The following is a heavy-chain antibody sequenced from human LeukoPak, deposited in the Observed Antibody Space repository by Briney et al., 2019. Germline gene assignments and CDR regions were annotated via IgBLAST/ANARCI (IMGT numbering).Heavy chain of an antibody. V-gene: IGHV4-39*01. CDR3: ARRTRVGWYFDL. J-gene: IGHJ2*01. Sequence: SETLSLTCTVSGGSISSSGYYWGWIRQPPGKGLEWIGSIYYSGSTYYNPSLKSRVTISVDTSKNQFSLKLSSVTAADTAVYYRARRTRVGWYFDLWGRGTPVTVSS. CDR1: GGSISSSGYY. CDR2: IYYSGST. D-gene: IGHD3-10*01.